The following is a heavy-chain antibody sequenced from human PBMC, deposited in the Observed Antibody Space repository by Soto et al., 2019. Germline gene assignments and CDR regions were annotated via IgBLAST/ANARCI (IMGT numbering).Heavy chain of an antibody. J-gene: IGHJ4*02. CDR1: GFTFSSFA. V-gene: IGHV3-23*01. CDR3: AGRGEVEVTGFVY. CDR2: ISATGAST. Sequence: GGSLRLSCAASGFTFSSFAMSWVRQAPGKGLEWVSIISATGASTNYADSVKGRFTLSRDSSKNTLYLQMNSLRAEDTAIYYCAGRGEVEVTGFVYWGQGTMVTVSS. D-gene: IGHD3-22*01.